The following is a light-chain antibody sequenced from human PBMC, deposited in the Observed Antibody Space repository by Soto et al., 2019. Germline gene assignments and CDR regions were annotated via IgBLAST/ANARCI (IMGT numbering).Light chain of an antibody. CDR1: QSISSW. Sequence: DIQRTQSPSTLSVSVGDRVTITCRASQSISSWLAWYQQKPGKVPRLMIYDASYLERGVTSRFRGSGSGTEFTLTISDLQPDDLATYYCQQYNSFWTLGQGTKVQ. J-gene: IGKJ1*01. V-gene: IGKV1-5*01. CDR2: DAS. CDR3: QQYNSFWT.